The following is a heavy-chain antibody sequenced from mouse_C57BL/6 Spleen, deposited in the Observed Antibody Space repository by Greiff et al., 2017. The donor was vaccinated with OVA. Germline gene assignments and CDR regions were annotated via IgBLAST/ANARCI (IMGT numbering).Heavy chain of an antibody. CDR1: GFSLSTYGMG. CDR2: IWWDDDK. CDR3: ARIMGLYYGSSYWYIDV. V-gene: IGHV8-8*01. J-gene: IGHJ1*03. Sequence: QVTLKESGPGILQPSQTLSLTCSFSGFSLSTYGMGVGWHRQPSGMGLEWLVNIWWDDDKYYNPALKSRLTISKGTSKNQVYRKSANVDTADTATYYGARIMGLYYGSSYWYIDVWGTGTTVTVSS. D-gene: IGHD1-1*01.